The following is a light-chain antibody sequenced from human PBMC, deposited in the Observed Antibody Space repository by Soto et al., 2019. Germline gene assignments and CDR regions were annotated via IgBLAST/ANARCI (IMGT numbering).Light chain of an antibody. J-gene: IGKJ1*01. CDR2: SAS. CDR3: QQFNNSPNT. Sequence: EIVMTQSPATLSVSPGERATLSCRASQSVSGNLAWYQQKPGQAPRLLIYSASTRATGIPARFSGSGSGTEFTLTINSLQSEDFAVYYCQQFNNSPNTFGQGTKVEIK. CDR1: QSVSGN. V-gene: IGKV3-15*01.